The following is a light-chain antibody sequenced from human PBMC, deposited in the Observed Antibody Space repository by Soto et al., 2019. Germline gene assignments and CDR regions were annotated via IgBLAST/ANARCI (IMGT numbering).Light chain of an antibody. CDR1: SGDVGGYNY. Sequence: QSALTQPASMSGSDGQSITISCTGSSGDVGGYNYVSWYQHHPGKAPKLMIYEVTNRPSGVSNRFSGSKSGNTATLTISGVQAEDEADYYCSSYTISNTWVFGGGTKLTVL. CDR2: EVT. CDR3: SSYTISNTWV. V-gene: IGLV2-14*01. J-gene: IGLJ3*02.